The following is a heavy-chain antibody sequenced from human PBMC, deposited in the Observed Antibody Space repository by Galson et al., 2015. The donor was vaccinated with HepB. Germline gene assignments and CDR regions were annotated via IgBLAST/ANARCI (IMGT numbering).Heavy chain of an antibody. D-gene: IGHD6-19*01. J-gene: IGHJ4*02. CDR2: INAANGNT. CDR1: GYTFTSNA. CDR3: ARGSSSGWYYFDY. V-gene: IGHV1-3*01. Sequence: SVKVSCKASGYTFTSNAIHWMRQAPGQRLEWMVWINAANGNTYYSQMFQGRVTITRDTSASTAYMELSSLRSEDTAVYYCARGSSSGWYYFDYWGQGTLVTVSS.